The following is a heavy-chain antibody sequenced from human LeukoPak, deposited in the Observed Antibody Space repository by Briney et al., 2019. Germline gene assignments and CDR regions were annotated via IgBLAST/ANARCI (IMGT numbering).Heavy chain of an antibody. CDR2: INTNTGNP. D-gene: IGHD3-3*01. J-gene: IGHJ4*02. CDR3: ARVKYDFWSGYYDPGDY. V-gene: IGHV7-4-1*02. CDR1: GYTFTSYA. Sequence: ASVKVSCKASGYTFTSYAMNWVRQAPGQGLEWMGWINTNTGNPTYAQGFTGRIVFSLDTSVSTAYLQISSLKAEDTAVYYCARVKYDFWSGYYDPGDYWGQGTLVTVSS.